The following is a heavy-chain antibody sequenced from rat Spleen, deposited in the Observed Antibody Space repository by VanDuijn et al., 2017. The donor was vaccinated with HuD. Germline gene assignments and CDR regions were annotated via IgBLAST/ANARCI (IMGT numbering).Heavy chain of an antibody. CDR2: ISYDDSST. J-gene: IGHJ2*01. V-gene: IGHV5-29*01. Sequence: EVQLVESGGGLVQPGRSLKLSCVASGFTFSDYYMAWVRQAPTKGLEWVATISYDDSSTYYRDSVKGRFTISRDNAKSTLYLQMDSLRSEDTATYYCVSLGFDYWGQGVMVTVSS. CDR1: GFTFSDYY. D-gene: IGHD3-2*01. CDR3: VSLGFDY.